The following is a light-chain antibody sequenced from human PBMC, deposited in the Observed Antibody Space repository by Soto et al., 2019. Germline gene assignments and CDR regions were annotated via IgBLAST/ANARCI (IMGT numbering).Light chain of an antibody. J-gene: IGKJ1*01. CDR1: QSVSSW. CDR2: GAS. V-gene: IGKV3-15*01. CDR3: QQYNYSWT. Sequence: EVVMTQSPATLSGSPGDRVTLSCRASQSVSSWLAWYQQKPGQSPRLLIYGASTRASGVPSRFSGSGAGTEFPITISRLQADDFGNYYRQQYNYSWTFGQGTKVDIK.